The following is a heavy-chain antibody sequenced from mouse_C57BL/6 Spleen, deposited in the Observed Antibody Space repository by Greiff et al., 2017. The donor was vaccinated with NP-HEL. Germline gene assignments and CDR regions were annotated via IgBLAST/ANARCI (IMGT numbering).Heavy chain of an antibody. CDR2: IDPEDGEP. Sequence: EVQLQQSGAELVKPGASVKLSCTASGFNIKDYYMHWVKQRTEQGLEWIGRIDPEDGEPKYAPKFQGKATITADPSSNTAYLQLSSLTSEDTAVYYCARWLLRDAMDYWGQGTSVTVSS. CDR1: GFNIKDYY. CDR3: ARWLLRDAMDY. J-gene: IGHJ4*01. V-gene: IGHV14-2*01. D-gene: IGHD2-3*01.